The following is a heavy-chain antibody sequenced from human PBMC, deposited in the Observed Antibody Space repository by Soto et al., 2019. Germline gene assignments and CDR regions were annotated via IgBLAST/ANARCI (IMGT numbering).Heavy chain of an antibody. CDR1: VFTVSGKKY. J-gene: IGHJ3*02. D-gene: IGHD3-10*01. Sequence: PWWSLRLSCSAFVFTVSGKKYVAWVRQAPGKGLEWVSALYDLDGTYYADSVKGRFTTSSDSSRTTVYLQMNDLRPDDTAVYSCATWHLREHAYDIWGQGTTVTVSS. CDR2: LYDLDGT. V-gene: IGHV3-53*01. CDR3: ATWHLREHAYDI.